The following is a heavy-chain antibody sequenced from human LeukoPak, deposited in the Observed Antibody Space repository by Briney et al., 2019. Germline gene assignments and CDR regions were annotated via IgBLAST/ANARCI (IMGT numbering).Heavy chain of an antibody. Sequence: GGSLRLSCAASGFTSSSYAMHWVRQAPGKGPEWVAVISYDGSNKYYADSVKGRFTISRDNSKNTLYLQMNSLRAEDTAVYYCAKDAPGDYFDYWGQGTLVTVSS. CDR3: AKDAPGDYFDY. CDR1: GFTSSSYA. CDR2: ISYDGSNK. J-gene: IGHJ4*02. V-gene: IGHV3-30*04.